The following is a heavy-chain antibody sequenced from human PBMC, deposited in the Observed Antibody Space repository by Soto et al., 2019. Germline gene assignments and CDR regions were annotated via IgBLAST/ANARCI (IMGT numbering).Heavy chain of an antibody. CDR1: VESVASNRAA. CDR2: TYYRSKWYN. Sequence: PSQTLSLTCDISVESVASNRAAWYYIRQYPSRGLEWLGRTYYRSKWYNDYAVSVKSRITINPDTSKNQFSLQLNSVPPEDTAVYYCARDQSSGWYYYYYGMDVWGQATTVTVSS. D-gene: IGHD6-19*01. J-gene: IGHJ6*02. CDR3: ARDQSSGWYYYYYGMDV. V-gene: IGHV6-1*01.